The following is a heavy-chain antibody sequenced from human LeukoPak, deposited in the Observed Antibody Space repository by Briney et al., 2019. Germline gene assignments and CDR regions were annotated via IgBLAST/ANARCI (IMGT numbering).Heavy chain of an antibody. V-gene: IGHV4-4*07. Sequence: PSETLSLTYTVSGGSISSYYWSWIRQPPGKELEWIGRIYTSGSTNYNPSLKSRVTMSVDTSKNQFSLKLSSVAAADTAVYYCARDMVYAIDYWGQGTLVTVSS. CDR1: GGSISSYY. CDR3: ARDMVYAIDY. J-gene: IGHJ4*02. D-gene: IGHD2-8*01. CDR2: IYTSGST.